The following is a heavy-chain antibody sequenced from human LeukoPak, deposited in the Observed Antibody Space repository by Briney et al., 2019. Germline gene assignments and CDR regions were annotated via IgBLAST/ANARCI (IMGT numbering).Heavy chain of an antibody. CDR2: IYTSGST. Sequence: SQTLSLTCAVSGGSISSGSYYWSWIRQPAGKGLEWIGRIYTSGSTNYNPSLKSRVTISVDTSKNQFSLKLSSVTAADTAVYYCASGDAADAFDYWGQGTLVTVSS. D-gene: IGHD6-13*01. CDR3: ASGDAADAFDY. CDR1: GGSISSGSYY. V-gene: IGHV4-61*02. J-gene: IGHJ4*02.